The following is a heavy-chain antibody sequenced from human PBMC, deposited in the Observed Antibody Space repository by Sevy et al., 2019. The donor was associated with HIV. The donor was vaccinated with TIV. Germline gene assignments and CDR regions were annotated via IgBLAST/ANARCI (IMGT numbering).Heavy chain of an antibody. CDR2: ISYDGSNK. V-gene: IGHV3-30-3*01. CDR3: ARSGIQLWSEGNY. Sequence: GGSLRLSCAASGFTFSRYAMHWVRQAPGKGLEWVAVISYDGSNKYYADSVKGRFTISRDNSKNTLYLQMNSLRTEDTAVYYCARSGIQLWSEGNYWGQGTLVTVSS. J-gene: IGHJ4*02. CDR1: GFTFSRYA. D-gene: IGHD5-18*01.